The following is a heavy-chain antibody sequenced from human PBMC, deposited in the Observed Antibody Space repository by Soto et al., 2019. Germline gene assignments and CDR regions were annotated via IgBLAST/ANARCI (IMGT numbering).Heavy chain of an antibody. CDR3: ARMNTYYYDSSGYYFDY. V-gene: IGHV4-39*07. D-gene: IGHD3-22*01. CDR1: GGSISGNYNY. Sequence: PSETLSLTCTVSGGSISGNYNYWGWIRQPPGKGLEWIGSISYSGTTNYNPSLKSRVTISVDTSKNQFSLKLSSVTAADTAVYYCARMNTYYYDSSGYYFDYWGQGTLVTVSS. J-gene: IGHJ4*02. CDR2: ISYSGTT.